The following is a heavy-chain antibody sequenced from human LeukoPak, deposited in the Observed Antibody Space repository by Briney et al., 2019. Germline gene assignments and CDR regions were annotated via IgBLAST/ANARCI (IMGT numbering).Heavy chain of an antibody. CDR2: ISYDGSNK. D-gene: IGHD3-3*01. Sequence: GGSLRLSSAASGFTFSSYAMHWVRQAPGKGLEWVAVISYDGSNKYYADSVKGRFTISRDNSKNTLYLQMNSLRAEDTAVYYCARDRLERVSDFWSGYNWFDPWGQGTLVTVSS. CDR1: GFTFSSYA. V-gene: IGHV3-30-3*01. J-gene: IGHJ5*02. CDR3: ARDRLERVSDFWSGYNWFDP.